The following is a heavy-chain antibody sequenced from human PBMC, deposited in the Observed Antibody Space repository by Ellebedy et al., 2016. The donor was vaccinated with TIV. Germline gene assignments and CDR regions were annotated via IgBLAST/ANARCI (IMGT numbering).Heavy chain of an antibody. V-gene: IGHV3-21*01. J-gene: IGHJ4*02. D-gene: IGHD6-13*01. Sequence: PGGSLRLSCAASGFTFSGFTMHPVRQAPGKLLEWVSSISSSGTYIHNADSVKGRFIISRDTAKNSLYLQMNSLRVEDTAIYYCARPAAAYSSSRYDLDCWGQGNLVTVSS. CDR3: ARPAAAYSSSRYDLDC. CDR1: GFTFSGFT. CDR2: ISSSGTYI.